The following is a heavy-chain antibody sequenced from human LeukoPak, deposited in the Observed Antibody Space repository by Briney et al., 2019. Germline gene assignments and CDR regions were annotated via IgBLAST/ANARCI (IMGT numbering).Heavy chain of an antibody. CDR2: ISGSGGST. CDR3: AKISLGETINR. Sequence: GGSLRLSCAASGFTFSSYAMSWVRQAPGKGLEWVSAISGSGGSTYYADSVKGRFTTSRDNSKNTLYLQMNSLRAEDTAVYYCAKISLGETINRWGQGTLITVSS. D-gene: IGHD3-16*01. J-gene: IGHJ5*02. CDR1: GFTFSSYA. V-gene: IGHV3-23*01.